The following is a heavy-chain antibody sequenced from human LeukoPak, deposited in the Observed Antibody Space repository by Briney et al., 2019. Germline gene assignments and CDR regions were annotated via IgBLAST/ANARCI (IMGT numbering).Heavy chain of an antibody. CDR3: ARERGRGYCSSTSCYWDYYYGMDV. Sequence: ASVKVSCKASGYTFTSYGISWVRQAPGQGLEWMGWISAYNGNTNYAQKLQGRVTMTTGTSTSTAYMELRSLRSDDTAVYYCARERGRGYCSSTSCYWDYYYGMDVWGKGTTVTVSS. CDR1: GYTFTSYG. CDR2: ISAYNGNT. J-gene: IGHJ6*04. D-gene: IGHD2-2*01. V-gene: IGHV1-18*04.